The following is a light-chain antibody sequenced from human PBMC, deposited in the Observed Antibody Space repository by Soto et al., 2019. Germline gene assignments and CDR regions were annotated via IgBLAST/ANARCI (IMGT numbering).Light chain of an antibody. CDR1: QSVSKY. Sequence: EIVLTQSPATLSLSPGEGATLSCRASQSVSKYLVWYQQKPGQAPRLLIYDASNRATGIPGRFSGSGSGTDFTLTIGSLEPEDFAVYYCQQRHMWPITFGQGTRLEIK. CDR2: DAS. V-gene: IGKV3-11*01. J-gene: IGKJ5*01. CDR3: QQRHMWPIT.